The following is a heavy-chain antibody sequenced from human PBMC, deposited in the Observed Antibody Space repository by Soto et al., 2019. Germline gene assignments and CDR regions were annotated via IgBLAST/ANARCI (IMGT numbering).Heavy chain of an antibody. D-gene: IGHD1-26*01. CDR1: GFTFSTYS. J-gene: IGHJ4*02. V-gene: IGHV3-48*01. Sequence: GGSLRLSCAASGFTFSTYSMNWVRQAPGKGLEWVSYISSSSSTIFYTDSVKGRFTVSRDNAKNSLYLQMNSLRAEDTAVYYCARERQWEPLPYWGQGTLVTVSS. CDR3: ARERQWEPLPY. CDR2: ISSSSSTI.